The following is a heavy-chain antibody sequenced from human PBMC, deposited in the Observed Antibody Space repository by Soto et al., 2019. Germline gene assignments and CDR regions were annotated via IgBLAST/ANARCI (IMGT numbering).Heavy chain of an antibody. CDR1: GFTFSSYA. J-gene: IGHJ4*02. CDR3: ARDRYDSSGYFDY. Sequence: PGGSLRLSCAASGFTFSSYAMHWVRQAPGKGLEWVAVISYDGSNKYYADSVKGRFTISRDNSKNTLYLQMNSLRAEDTAVYYCARDRYDSSGYFDYWGQGTLVTVPS. D-gene: IGHD3-22*01. CDR2: ISYDGSNK. V-gene: IGHV3-30-3*01.